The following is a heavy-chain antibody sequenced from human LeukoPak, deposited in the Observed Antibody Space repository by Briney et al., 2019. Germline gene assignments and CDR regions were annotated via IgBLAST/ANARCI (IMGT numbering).Heavy chain of an antibody. CDR1: GFTFGSYS. J-gene: IGHJ4*02. Sequence: GGSLRLSCAASGFTFGSYSMNWVRQAPGKGLEWVSSISSSTSYIYYADSVKGRFTISRDNAKNSLYLQMNSLRAEDTAVYYCAREHRYYDILTGYYDNNYFDYWGQGTLVTVSS. CDR3: AREHRYYDILTGYYDNNYFDY. D-gene: IGHD3-9*01. V-gene: IGHV3-21*01. CDR2: ISSSTSYI.